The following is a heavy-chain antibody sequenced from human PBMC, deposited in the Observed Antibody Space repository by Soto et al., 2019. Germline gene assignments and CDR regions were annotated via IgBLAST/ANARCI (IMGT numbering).Heavy chain of an antibody. J-gene: IGHJ4*02. CDR2: IYYSGST. CDR3: ARSALGATKRYYGSGSFDY. V-gene: IGHV4-39*01. D-gene: IGHD3-10*01. CDR1: GGSISSSSYY. Sequence: QLQLQESGPGLVKPSETLSLTCTVSGGSISSSSYYWGWIRQPPGKGLEWIGSIYYSGSTYYNPSLKSRVTISVDTSKNQFSLKLSSVTAADTAVYYCARSALGATKRYYGSGSFDYWGQGTLVTVSS.